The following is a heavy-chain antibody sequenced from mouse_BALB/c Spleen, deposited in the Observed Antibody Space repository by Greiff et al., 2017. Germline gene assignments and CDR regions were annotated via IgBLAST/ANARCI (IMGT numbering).Heavy chain of an antibody. CDR3: ARNDGSSYPYYYAMDY. Sequence: EVQLQQSGPELMKPGASVKISCKASGYSFTSYYMHWVKQSHGKSLEWIGYIDPFNGGTSYNQKFKGKATLTVDKSSSTAYMHLSSLTSEDSAVYYCARNDGSSYPYYYAMDYWGQGTSVTVSS. J-gene: IGHJ4*01. V-gene: IGHV1-28*01. CDR2: IDPFNGGT. D-gene: IGHD1-1*01. CDR1: GYSFTSYY.